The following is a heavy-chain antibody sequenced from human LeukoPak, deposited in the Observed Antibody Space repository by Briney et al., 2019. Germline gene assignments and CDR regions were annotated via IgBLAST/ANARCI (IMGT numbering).Heavy chain of an antibody. D-gene: IGHD2-2*01. J-gene: IGHJ6*02. Sequence: PSETLSLTCTVSGGSVSSGAYYWSWIRQSPRKGLEWIGYIYYSGSTNYNPALKSRVTISVDTPKTQFSLKLGSVTAADTAVYYRAYQGNGLDVWGQGTTVTVS. CDR1: GGSVSSGAYY. CDR3: AYQGNGLDV. CDR2: IYYSGST. V-gene: IGHV4-61*08.